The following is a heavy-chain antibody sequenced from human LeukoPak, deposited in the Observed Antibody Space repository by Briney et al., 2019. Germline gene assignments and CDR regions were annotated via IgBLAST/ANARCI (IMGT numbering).Heavy chain of an antibody. CDR1: GLTFSSYA. V-gene: IGHV3-23*01. CDR2: ISGSGGSA. J-gene: IGHJ4*02. Sequence: GGSLRLSCAASGLTFSSYAMSWVRQAPGKGLEWVSAISGSGGSAYYADSVKGRFTISRNNSKNTLYLQMNSLRAEDTAVYYCARLHTGLLIDYWGQGTLVTVSS. D-gene: IGHD4-11*01. CDR3: ARLHTGLLIDY.